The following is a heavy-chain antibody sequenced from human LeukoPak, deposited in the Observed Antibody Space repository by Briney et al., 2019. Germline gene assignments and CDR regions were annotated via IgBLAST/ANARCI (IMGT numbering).Heavy chain of an antibody. CDR1: GYNFTIYA. D-gene: IGHD3-3*01. CDR3: ARGPRITIFGVVMANDAFDI. Sequence: ASVKVSCKASGYNFTIYALNWVRQAPVQGLEWMGWINPNSGGTYYAQKFQGRVTMTRDTSSSTAYMELSRLRFDDTVVYYCARGPRITIFGVVMANDAFDIWGQGTMVTVSS. V-gene: IGHV1-2*02. CDR2: INPNSGGT. J-gene: IGHJ3*02.